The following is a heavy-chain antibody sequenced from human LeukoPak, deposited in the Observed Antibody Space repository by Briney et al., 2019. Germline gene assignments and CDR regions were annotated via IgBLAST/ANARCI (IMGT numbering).Heavy chain of an antibody. CDR3: ARGGAMVTSRDY. CDR1: GYTFTSYY. Sequence: ASVKVSCKASGYTFTSYYMHWVRQAPGQGLEWMGWISAYNGNTNYAQKLQGRVTMTTDTSTSTAYMELRSLRSDDTAVYYCARGGAMVTSRDYWGQGTLVTVSS. V-gene: IGHV1-18*04. J-gene: IGHJ4*02. D-gene: IGHD5-18*01. CDR2: ISAYNGNT.